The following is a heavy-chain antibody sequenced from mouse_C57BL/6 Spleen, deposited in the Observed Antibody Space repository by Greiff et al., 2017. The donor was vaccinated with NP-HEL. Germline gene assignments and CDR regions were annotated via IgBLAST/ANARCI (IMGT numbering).Heavy chain of an antibody. CDR3: ARDYDGYPSWYFDV. D-gene: IGHD2-3*01. Sequence: QVQLQQSGAELVKPGASVKLSCKASGYTFTSYWMHWVKQRPGQGLEWIGMIHPNSGSTNYNEKFKSKATLTVDKSSSTAYMQLSSLTSEDSAVYYCARDYDGYPSWYFDVWGTGTTVTVSS. V-gene: IGHV1-64*01. J-gene: IGHJ1*03. CDR1: GYTFTSYW. CDR2: IHPNSGST.